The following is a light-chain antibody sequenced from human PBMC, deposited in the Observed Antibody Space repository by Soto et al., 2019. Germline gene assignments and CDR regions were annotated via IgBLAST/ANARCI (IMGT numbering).Light chain of an antibody. J-gene: IGLJ1*01. CDR3: AAWDDSLNGYV. CDR1: SSNIGSNT. CDR2: SNK. Sequence: QSVLTQPPSASGTPGQRVTISCSGSSSNIGSNTVNWYQQLPRTAPKLLIYSNKQRPSGVPDRFSGSRSGTSASLAISGLQSEDEADYYCAAWDDSLNGYVFGTGTKLTVL. V-gene: IGLV1-44*01.